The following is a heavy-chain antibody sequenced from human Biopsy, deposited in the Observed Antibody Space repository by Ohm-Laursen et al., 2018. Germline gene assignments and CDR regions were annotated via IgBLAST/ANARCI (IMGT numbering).Heavy chain of an antibody. J-gene: IGHJ4*02. CDR3: ARDPLNGHKHFDY. V-gene: IGHV1-2*02. CDR1: SYTFTDYN. CDR2: INCKTGAT. D-gene: IGHD2-8*01. Sequence: SVKVSCKASSYTFTDYNIHWMRQAPGQGLEWLGYINCKTGATNYAQKFQGTVTMTRDTSISTANLALGSLRSADTAIYYCARDPLNGHKHFDYWGQGSLVTVSS.